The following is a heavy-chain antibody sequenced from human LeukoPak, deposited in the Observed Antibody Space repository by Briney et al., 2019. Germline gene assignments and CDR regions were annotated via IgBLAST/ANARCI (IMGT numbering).Heavy chain of an antibody. V-gene: IGHV3-33*06. CDR2: IWYDGSNK. CDR1: GFTFSSYG. D-gene: IGHD3-22*01. CDR3: AKDAERDSSGYYYYYGMDV. Sequence: GRSLRLSCAASGFTFSSYGMHWVRQAPGKGLEWVAVIWYDGSNKYYADSVKGRFTISRDNSKNTLYLQMNSLRAEDTAVYYCAKDAERDSSGYYYYYGMDVWGQGTTVTVSS. J-gene: IGHJ6*02.